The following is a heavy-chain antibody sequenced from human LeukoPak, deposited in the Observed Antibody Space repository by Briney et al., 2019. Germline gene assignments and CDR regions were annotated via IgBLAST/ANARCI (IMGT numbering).Heavy chain of an antibody. D-gene: IGHD2-2*02. Sequence: ASVTVSCTVSGYTLTELSMHWVRQAPGKGLEWMGGFDPEDGETIYAQKFQGRVTMTEDTSTDTAYMELSSLRSEDTAVYYCATGQYQLLYGGYYYGMDVWGQGTTVTVSS. CDR1: GYTLTELS. CDR2: FDPEDGET. J-gene: IGHJ6*02. V-gene: IGHV1-24*01. CDR3: ATGQYQLLYGGYYYGMDV.